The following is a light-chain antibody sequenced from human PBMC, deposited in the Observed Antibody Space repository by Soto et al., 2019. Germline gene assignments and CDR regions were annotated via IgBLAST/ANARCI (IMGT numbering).Light chain of an antibody. J-gene: IGLJ2*01. CDR2: DVT. CDR3: CSYAGTHTFVI. Sequence: QSALTQPHSVSGSPGQSVTISCTGISNDIGGYNSVSWYQRHPGKAPKLIIYDVTKRPSGVPDRFSGSKSGDTASLTISGLQSEDEAEYYCCSYAGTHTFVIFGAGTKLTVL. V-gene: IGLV2-11*01. CDR1: SNDIGGYNS.